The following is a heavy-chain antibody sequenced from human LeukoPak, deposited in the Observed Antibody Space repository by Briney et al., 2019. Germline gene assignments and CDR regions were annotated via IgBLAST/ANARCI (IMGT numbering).Heavy chain of an antibody. CDR2: IWYDGSNK. Sequence: PGRSLRLSCAASGFTFSSYGMHWVRQAPGKGLEWVAVIWYDGSNKYYADSVKGRFTISRDNSKNTLYLQMNSLRAEDTAVYYCARNSRLRTGYSSGFGYWGQGTLVTVSS. V-gene: IGHV3-33*01. J-gene: IGHJ4*02. CDR3: ARNSRLRTGYSSGFGY. CDR1: GFTFSSYG. D-gene: IGHD6-19*01.